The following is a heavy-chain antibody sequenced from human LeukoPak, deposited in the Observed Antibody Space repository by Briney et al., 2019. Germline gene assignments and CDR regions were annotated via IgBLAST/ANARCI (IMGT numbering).Heavy chain of an antibody. CDR3: ARDKSSGTYYSYYFDY. V-gene: IGHV3-30-3*01. J-gene: IGHJ4*02. CDR2: ISYDGSNK. D-gene: IGHD3-10*01. Sequence: GRSLRLSCAASGFTFSSYAMHWVRQAPGKGLEWVAVISYDGSNKYYADSVKGRFTISRDNSKNTLYLQMNSLRTEDTAVYYCARDKSSGTYYSYYFDYWGQGTLVTVSS. CDR1: GFTFSSYA.